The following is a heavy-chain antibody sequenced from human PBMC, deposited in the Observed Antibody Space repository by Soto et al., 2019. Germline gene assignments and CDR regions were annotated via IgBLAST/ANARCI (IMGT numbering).Heavy chain of an antibody. V-gene: IGHV3-7*01. J-gene: IGHJ3*02. Sequence: EVQLVESGGGLVQPGGSLRLSCAASGFTFSSYWMSWVRQAPGKGLEWVANIKQDGSEQYYVDSVKGRFTISRDNAKNSLYLQMNSLRAEDTAVYYGARDDEEGAFDIWGQGTMVTGSS. CDR3: ARDDEEGAFDI. CDR1: GFTFSSYW. CDR2: IKQDGSEQ.